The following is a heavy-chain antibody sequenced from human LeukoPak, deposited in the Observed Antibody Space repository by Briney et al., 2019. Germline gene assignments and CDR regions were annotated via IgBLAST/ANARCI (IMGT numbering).Heavy chain of an antibody. CDR2: ISYDGSNK. CDR1: GFTFSSYA. CDR3: ARDGSGFRGYCSSTSCSIDY. J-gene: IGHJ4*02. D-gene: IGHD2-2*01. Sequence: GGSLRLSCAASGFTFSSYAMHWVRQAPGKGLKWVAVISYDGSNKYYADSVKGRFTISRDNSKNTLYLQMNSLRAEDTAVYYCARDGSGFRGYCSSTSCSIDYWGQGTLVTVSS. V-gene: IGHV3-30*04.